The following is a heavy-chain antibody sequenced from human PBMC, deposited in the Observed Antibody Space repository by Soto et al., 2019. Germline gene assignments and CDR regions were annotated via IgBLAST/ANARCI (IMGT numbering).Heavy chain of an antibody. V-gene: IGHV4-39*07. J-gene: IGHJ5*02. CDR2: IYYSGST. Sequence: SETLSLTCTVSGGSISSSSYYWGWIRQPPGKGLEWIGSIYYSGSTYYNPFLKSRVTISVDTSKNQFSLKLISVTAADTAVYYCASGVYSSSWNNWFDPWGQGTLVTVS. CDR3: ASGVYSSSWNNWFDP. CDR1: GGSISSSSYY. D-gene: IGHD6-13*01.